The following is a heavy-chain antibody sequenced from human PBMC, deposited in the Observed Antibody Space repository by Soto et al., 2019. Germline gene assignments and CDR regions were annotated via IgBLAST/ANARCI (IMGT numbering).Heavy chain of an antibody. Sequence: SETLSLTCAVSGYSISSGYYWGWIRQPPGKGLEWIGSIYHSGSTYYNPSLKSRVTISVDTSKNQFSLKLSYVTAADTHVYYCARGIGAVAGSSVGADYYYYYGMDVWGQGTTVTVS. CDR3: ARGIGAVAGSSVGADYYYYYGMDV. CDR2: IYHSGST. D-gene: IGHD6-19*01. CDR1: GYSISSGYY. J-gene: IGHJ6*01. V-gene: IGHV4-38-2*01.